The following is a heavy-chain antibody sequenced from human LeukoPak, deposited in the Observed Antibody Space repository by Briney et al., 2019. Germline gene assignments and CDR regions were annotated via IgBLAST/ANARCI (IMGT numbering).Heavy chain of an antibody. Sequence: PSETLSLTCTVSGGSISSYYWSWIRQPPGKGLEWIGYIYYSGSTNYNPSLKSRVTISVDTSKNQFSLRLSSVTAADTAVYYCARGQGGSYYLDAFDIWGQGTMVTVSS. CDR2: IYYSGST. V-gene: IGHV4-59*01. CDR1: GGSISSYY. CDR3: ARGQGGSYYLDAFDI. D-gene: IGHD1-26*01. J-gene: IGHJ3*02.